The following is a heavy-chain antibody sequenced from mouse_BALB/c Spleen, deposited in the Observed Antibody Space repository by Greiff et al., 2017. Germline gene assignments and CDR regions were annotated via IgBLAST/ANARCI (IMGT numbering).Heavy chain of an antibody. Sequence: QVQLQQSGPGLVQPSQSLSITCTVSGFSLTSYGVHWVRQSPGKGLEWLGVIWSGGSTDYNAAFISRLSISKDNSKSQVFFKMNSLQASDTAIYYCARNYDYDGTSYYFDYWGQGTTLTVSS. CDR2: IWSGGST. V-gene: IGHV2-2*02. J-gene: IGHJ2*01. D-gene: IGHD2-4*01. CDR3: ARNYDYDGTSYYFDY. CDR1: GFSLTSYG.